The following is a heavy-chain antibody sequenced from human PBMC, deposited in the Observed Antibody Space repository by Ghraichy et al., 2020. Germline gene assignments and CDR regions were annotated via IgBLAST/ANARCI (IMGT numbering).Heavy chain of an antibody. CDR2: INAGNGNT. J-gene: IGHJ4*02. V-gene: IGHV1-3*01. CDR1: GYTFTSYA. CDR3: ARDFGSNYPWAYFDY. Sequence: ASVKVSCKASGYTFTSYAMHWVRQAPGQRLEWMGWINAGNGNTKYSQKFQGRVTITRDTSASTAYMELSSLRSEDTAVYYCARDFGSNYPWAYFDYWGQGTLVTVSS. D-gene: IGHD4-11*01.